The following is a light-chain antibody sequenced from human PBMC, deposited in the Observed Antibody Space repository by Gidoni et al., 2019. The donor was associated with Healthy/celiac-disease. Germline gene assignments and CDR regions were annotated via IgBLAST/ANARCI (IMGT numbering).Light chain of an antibody. CDR1: NIGSKR. V-gene: IGLV3-21*03. J-gene: IGLJ2*01. Sequence: SYVLTQPPSVSVAPGTTARITCGGNNIGSKRVHWYQQKPGQAPVLVVYDVSDRPSGIPERFSGSNSGNTATLTISRVEAGDEADYYCQVWDSSSDHYVVFGGGTKLTVL. CDR2: DVS. CDR3: QVWDSSSDHYVV.